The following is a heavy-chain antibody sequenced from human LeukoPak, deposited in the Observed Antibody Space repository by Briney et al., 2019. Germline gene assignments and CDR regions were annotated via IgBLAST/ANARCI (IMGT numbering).Heavy chain of an antibody. CDR1: GFTVSSSY. CDR3: ARELADGDPDYYYGMDV. V-gene: IGHV3-53*05. D-gene: IGHD4-17*01. J-gene: IGHJ6*02. Sequence: GGSLRLSCAASGFTVSSSYMYWVRQAPGKGLEWVSFFYRGEITYYAESVRGRFTISRDISKNTLYLQMNSLRAEDTAVYYCARELADGDPDYYYGMDVWGQGTTVTVSS. CDR2: FYRGEIT.